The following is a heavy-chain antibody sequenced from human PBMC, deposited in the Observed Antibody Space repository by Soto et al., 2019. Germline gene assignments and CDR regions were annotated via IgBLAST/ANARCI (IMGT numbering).Heavy chain of an antibody. J-gene: IGHJ6*02. CDR1: GFSLDSSGVG. CDR2: IYWDDDK. Sequence: QITLKESGPTLVKPTQTLTLTCTFSGFSLDSSGVGVGWIRQPPGKALEWLALIYWDDDKRYSPFLKSRLTITKDTSKNQVFLTMTNMDPVDTATYSCAQISYYYYGMDVWGQGTTVTVSS. V-gene: IGHV2-5*02. CDR3: AQISYYYYGMDV.